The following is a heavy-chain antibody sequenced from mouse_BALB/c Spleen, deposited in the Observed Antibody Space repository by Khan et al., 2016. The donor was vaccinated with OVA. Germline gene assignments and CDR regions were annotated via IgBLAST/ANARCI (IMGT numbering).Heavy chain of an antibody. J-gene: IGHJ2*01. D-gene: IGHD2-14*01. CDR2: ISSGGTP. CDR3: TREAYRYDECYFDY. CDR1: GFTFSSYV. V-gene: IGHV5-6-5*01. Sequence: EVMLVESGGGLVKPGGSLKLSCAASGFTFSSYVMSWVRQTPEKRLAWVASISSGGTPYYPDSVKGRFTISRDNAMNILYLQMSSLRSEDTAIYYCTREAYRYDECYFDYWGQGTTLTVSS.